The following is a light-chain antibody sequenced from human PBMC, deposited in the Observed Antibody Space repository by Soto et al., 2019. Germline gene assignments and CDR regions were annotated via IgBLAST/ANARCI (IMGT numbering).Light chain of an antibody. V-gene: IGKV1-39*01. Sequence: DIQMTQSPSSLSASAGDRVSITCRASQSISRYLNSYQQKPGKAPKLLIYAASTLQSGVPSRFSGSGSGTAFTLTISNLQPEDFATYYCQQSNRTPLTFGQGTKVEIK. CDR2: AAS. CDR1: QSISRY. CDR3: QQSNRTPLT. J-gene: IGKJ1*01.